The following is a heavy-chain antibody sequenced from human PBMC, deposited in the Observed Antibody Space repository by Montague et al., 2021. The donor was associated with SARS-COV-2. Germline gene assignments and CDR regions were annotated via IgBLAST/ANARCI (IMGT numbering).Heavy chain of an antibody. Sequence: SRRLSLSASGFTFGDYDIHWVRQAPGKGLEWVSGISWNSGSIGYADSVKGRFTISRDNAKNSLYLQMNSLRAEDTALYYCAKDYSSGWRPGYYFDYWGQGTLVTVSS. CDR1: GFTFGDYD. CDR3: AKDYSSGWRPGYYFDY. D-gene: IGHD6-19*01. CDR2: ISWNSGSI. J-gene: IGHJ4*02. V-gene: IGHV3-9*01.